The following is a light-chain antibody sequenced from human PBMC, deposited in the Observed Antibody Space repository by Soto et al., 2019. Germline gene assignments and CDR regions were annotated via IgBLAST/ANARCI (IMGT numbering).Light chain of an antibody. CDR1: QSVSSY. CDR2: DAS. J-gene: IGKJ4*01. Sequence: EIVLTQSPATLSLSPGERATLSCRASQSVSSYLAWYQQKPGQAPRLLIYDASNRATGIPSRFSGSGSGTDFTLTISSLEPEDFAVYYCHQRSSWPELTFGGGTKVDLK. V-gene: IGKV3-11*01. CDR3: HQRSSWPELT.